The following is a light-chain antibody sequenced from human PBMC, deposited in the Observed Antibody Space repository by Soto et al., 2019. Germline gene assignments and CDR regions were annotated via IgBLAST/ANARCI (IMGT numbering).Light chain of an antibody. J-gene: IGLJ2*01. CDR1: SSDVGGYNY. CDR2: DVS. Sequence: QSALTQPASVSGSPGQSITISCTGTSSDVGGYNYVSWYQQHPGKAPKLMIYDVSNRPAGVSNRFSGSKSGNTASLTISGLQAEDEADYYCSSYTSSRPLFGGGTKLTVL. CDR3: SSYTSSRPL. V-gene: IGLV2-14*01.